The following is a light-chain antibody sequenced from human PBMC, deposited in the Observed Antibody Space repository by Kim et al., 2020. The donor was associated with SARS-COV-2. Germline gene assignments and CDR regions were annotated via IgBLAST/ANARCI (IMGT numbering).Light chain of an antibody. CDR1: ENVNNF. CDR3: QQHSSWPVT. CDR2: SAT. V-gene: IGKV3-11*01. Sequence: LSPGERAMLSCRASENVNNFLAWYQQKPGQAPRLLIYSATKRATGIPARFSGSGSGTDFTLTISSLEAEDFAFYYCQQHSSWPVTFGPGTKVDIK. J-gene: IGKJ3*01.